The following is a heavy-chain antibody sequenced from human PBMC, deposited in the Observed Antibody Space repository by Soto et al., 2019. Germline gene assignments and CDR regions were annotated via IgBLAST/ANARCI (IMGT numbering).Heavy chain of an antibody. CDR2: IIPILGIA. CDR3: ARDPGGQLVFDY. CDR1: GGTFSSYT. J-gene: IGHJ4*02. V-gene: IGHV1-69*04. Sequence: ASVKVSCKASGGTFSSYTISWVRQAPGQGLEWMGRIIPILGIANYAQKFQGRVTITADKSTSTAYMELSSLRSEDTAVYYCARDPGGQLVFDYWGQGTLVTVSS. D-gene: IGHD6-13*01.